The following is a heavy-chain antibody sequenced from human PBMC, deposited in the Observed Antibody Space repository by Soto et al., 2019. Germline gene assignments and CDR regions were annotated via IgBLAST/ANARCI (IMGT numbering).Heavy chain of an antibody. V-gene: IGHV4-59*01. D-gene: IGHD2-21*02. J-gene: IGHJ4*02. CDR1: GGSISSYY. Sequence: PSETLSLTCTVSGGSISSYYWSWIRQPPGKGLEWIGYIYYSGSTNYNPSLKSRVTISVDTSKNQFSLKLSSVPAADTAVYYCARGEGSVVTAIQGTVFDHWGQGTLVTVS. CDR2: IYYSGST. CDR3: ARGEGSVVTAIQGTVFDH.